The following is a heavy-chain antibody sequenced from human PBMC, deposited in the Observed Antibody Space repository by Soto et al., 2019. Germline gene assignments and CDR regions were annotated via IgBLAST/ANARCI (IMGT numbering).Heavy chain of an antibody. CDR1: GGSISSSSYY. CDR2: IYYSGST. J-gene: IGHJ6*02. CDR3: ARWGRGLTGTTFFYYYYGMDV. D-gene: IGHD1-7*01. Sequence: SETLSLTCTVSGGSISSSSYYWGWIRQPPGKGLEWIGSIYYSGSTYYNPSLKSRVTISVDTSKNQFSLKLSSVTAADTAVYYCARWGRGLTGTTFFYYYYGMDVWGQGTTVTVYS. V-gene: IGHV4-39*01.